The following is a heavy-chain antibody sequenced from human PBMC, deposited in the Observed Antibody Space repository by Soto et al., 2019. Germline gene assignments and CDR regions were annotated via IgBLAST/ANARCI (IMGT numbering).Heavy chain of an antibody. J-gene: IGHJ6*02. CDR2: ISGSGGST. Sequence: GGSLRLSCAASGFTFSSYAMSWVRQAPGKGLEWVSAISGSGGSTYYADSVKGRFTISRDNSKNTLYLQMNSLRAEDTAVYYCAKGYCSGGSCPPSNYYYYGMDVWGQGTTVTVSS. CDR1: GFTFSSYA. D-gene: IGHD2-15*01. V-gene: IGHV3-23*01. CDR3: AKGYCSGGSCPPSNYYYYGMDV.